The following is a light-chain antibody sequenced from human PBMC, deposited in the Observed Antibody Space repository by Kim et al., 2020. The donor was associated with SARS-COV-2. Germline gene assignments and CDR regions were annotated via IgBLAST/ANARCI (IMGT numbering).Light chain of an antibody. V-gene: IGKV3-15*01. Sequence: VPPGEKVTSSGRASQSIRSNFAWYNHKPGQPPRLLFYGASTRATGIPLRCSAGGSGTEFTLTISSLQSEDFAVYHCQQYNYWPLSFGGGTKVDIK. CDR1: QSIRSN. J-gene: IGKJ4*01. CDR3: QQYNYWPLS. CDR2: GAS.